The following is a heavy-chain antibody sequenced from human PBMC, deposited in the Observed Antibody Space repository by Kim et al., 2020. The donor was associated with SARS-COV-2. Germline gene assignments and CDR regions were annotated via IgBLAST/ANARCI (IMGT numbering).Heavy chain of an antibody. CDR1: GYTFTSYY. Sequence: ASVKVSCKASGYTFTSYYMHWVRQAPGQGLEWMGIINPSGGSTSYAQKFQGRVTMTRDTSTSTVYMELSSLRSEDTAVYYCARGGSGYSGYDGDFDYWGQGTLVTVSS. J-gene: IGHJ4*02. V-gene: IGHV1-46*01. CDR2: INPSGGST. CDR3: ARGGSGYSGYDGDFDY. D-gene: IGHD5-12*01.